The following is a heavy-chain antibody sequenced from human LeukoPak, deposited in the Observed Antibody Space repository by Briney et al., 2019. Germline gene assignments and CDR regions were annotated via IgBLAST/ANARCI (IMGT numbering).Heavy chain of an antibody. V-gene: IGHV3-33*01. Sequence: GGSLRLSCAASGFTFNNYGMRWVRQAPGKGLEWVADMWEDGSNKNYAESVKGRFTISRDNSKNTLYLQMNSLRAEDTAVDYGARDQCNKYNRNYSFDYWGQGTLVTVSS. J-gene: IGHJ4*02. D-gene: IGHD1-7*01. CDR2: MWEDGSNK. CDR1: GFTFNNYG. CDR3: ARDQCNKYNRNYSFDY.